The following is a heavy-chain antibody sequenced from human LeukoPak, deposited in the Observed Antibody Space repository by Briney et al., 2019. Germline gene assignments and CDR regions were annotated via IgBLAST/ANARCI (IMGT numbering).Heavy chain of an antibody. Sequence: GGSLRLSCAASGFTFSSYGMHWVRQAPGKGLEWVAVIWYDGSNKYYADSVKGRFTISRDNSKNTLYLQMNSLRAEDTAVYYCAKSWSGYYGWDYWGQGTLVTVSS. D-gene: IGHD3-3*01. J-gene: IGHJ4*02. CDR3: AKSWSGYYGWDY. CDR2: IWYDGSNK. V-gene: IGHV3-33*06. CDR1: GFTFSSYG.